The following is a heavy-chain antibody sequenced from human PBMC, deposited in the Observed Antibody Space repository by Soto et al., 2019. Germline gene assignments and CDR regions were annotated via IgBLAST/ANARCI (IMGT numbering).Heavy chain of an antibody. CDR3: ARDDVSMVTTFLDY. D-gene: IGHD2-21*02. V-gene: IGHV3-33*01. J-gene: IGHJ4*02. CDR1: GFPFNNYA. CDR2: IWHDGSNE. Sequence: GGSLRLSCAASGFPFNNYAMHWVRQAPGKGLEWVAVIWHDGSNEHYADSVKGRFHIARDNSNNTLYLRMNSLRGEDTALYYCARDDVSMVTTFLDYWGLGTLVTSPQ.